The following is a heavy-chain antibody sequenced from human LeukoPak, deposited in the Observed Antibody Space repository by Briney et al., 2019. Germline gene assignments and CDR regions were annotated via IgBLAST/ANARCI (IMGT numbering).Heavy chain of an antibody. CDR1: GGSISSSNW. CDR2: IYHSGST. Sequence: SGTLSLTCAVSGGSISSSNWWSWVRQPPGKGLEYIGYIYHSGSTYYNPSLKSRVTISEDWSKNQFSMQLTSVTAADAAVYYCARGTWSGYYFDYWGQGSLVTVSS. CDR3: ARGTWSGYYFDY. J-gene: IGHJ4*02. D-gene: IGHD3-3*01. V-gene: IGHV4-4*02.